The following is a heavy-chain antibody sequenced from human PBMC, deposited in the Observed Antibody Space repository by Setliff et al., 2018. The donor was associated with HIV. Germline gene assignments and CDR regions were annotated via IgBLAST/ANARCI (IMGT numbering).Heavy chain of an antibody. CDR2: ISHSGST. Sequence: SETLSLTCAVYGGPSSGYWSWVRQSPGKGLEWIGEISHSGSTNYNLSLKSRAAISADTSKKQFSLKLTSVTAADTAVYYCARGRDYYNYDPFDIWGQGTMVTVSS. J-gene: IGHJ3*02. D-gene: IGHD3-22*01. CDR3: ARGRDYYNYDPFDI. CDR1: GGPSSGY. V-gene: IGHV4-34*01.